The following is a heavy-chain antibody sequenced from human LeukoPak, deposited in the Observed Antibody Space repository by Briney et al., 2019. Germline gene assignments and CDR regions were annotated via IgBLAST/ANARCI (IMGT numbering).Heavy chain of an antibody. V-gene: IGHV3-33*01. J-gene: IGHJ4*02. CDR3: AREALAGQWSPPGL. Sequence: GGSLRLSCVTSGFTFRNYGMHWVRQAPGKGLEWVAVIWNDGSNKYYADSVKGRFIISRDNAKNSLYLQMNSLRAEDTAVYYCAREALAGQWSPPGLWGQGTLVTVSS. D-gene: IGHD6-19*01. CDR1: GFTFRNYG. CDR2: IWNDGSNK.